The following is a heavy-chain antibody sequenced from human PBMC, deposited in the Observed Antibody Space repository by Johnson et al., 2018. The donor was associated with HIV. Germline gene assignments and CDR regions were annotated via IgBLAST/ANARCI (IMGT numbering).Heavy chain of an antibody. CDR1: GFTFSSYA. CDR2: ISYDGSNK. J-gene: IGHJ3*02. CDR3: AKDETPMKRAFDI. Sequence: VQLVESGGGVVQPGRSLRVSCAASGFTFSSYAMHWVRQAPGKGLEWVAVISYDGSNKYYADSVKGRFTISRDNSKNTLYLQMNSLRAEDTAVYYCAKDETPMKRAFDIWGQGTMVTVSS. V-gene: IGHV3-30-3*02.